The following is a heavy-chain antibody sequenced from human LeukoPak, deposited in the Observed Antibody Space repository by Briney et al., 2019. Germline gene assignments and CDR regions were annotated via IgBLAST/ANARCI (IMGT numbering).Heavy chain of an antibody. V-gene: IGHV3-15*01. Sequence: GGSLRLSCAASGFTVSNAWMSWVRQAPGKGLEWVGRIKIKTDSGTTDYAAPVKGRFTISRDDSKNTLYLQMNSLKTEDTAVYYCTTETSVGCWGQGTLVTVSS. CDR1: GFTVSNAW. CDR2: IKIKTDSGTT. J-gene: IGHJ4*02. D-gene: IGHD1-26*01. CDR3: TTETSVGC.